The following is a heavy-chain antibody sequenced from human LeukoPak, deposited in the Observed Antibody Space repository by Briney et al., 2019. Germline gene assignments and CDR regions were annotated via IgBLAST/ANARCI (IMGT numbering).Heavy chain of an antibody. D-gene: IGHD3-3*01. CDR3: ARADFWSGQAHMDV. CDR2: ISSSSSYI. Sequence: GGSLRLSCAASGFTFSSYSMNWVRQAPGKWLKWVSSISSSSSYIYYADSVKGRFTISRDNAKNSLYLQMNSLRAEDTAVYYCARADFWSGQAHMDVWGKGTTVTVSS. CDR1: GFTFSSYS. J-gene: IGHJ6*03. V-gene: IGHV3-21*01.